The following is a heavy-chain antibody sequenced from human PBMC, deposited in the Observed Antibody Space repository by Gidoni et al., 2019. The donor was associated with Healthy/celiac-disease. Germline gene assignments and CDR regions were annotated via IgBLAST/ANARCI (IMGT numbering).Heavy chain of an antibody. J-gene: IGHJ3*02. D-gene: IGHD2-21*01. CDR1: GFTFSSYA. CDR2: ISGSGGST. V-gene: IGHV3-23*01. Sequence: EVQLLESGGGLVQPGGSLRLSCAASGFTFSSYAMSWVRQAPGKGLEWVSAISGSGGSTYYADSVKGRFTISRDNSKNTLYLQMNSLRAEDTAVYYCAKIDDIVVVIAIPESNDAFDIWGQGTMVTVSS. CDR3: AKIDDIVVVIAIPESNDAFDI.